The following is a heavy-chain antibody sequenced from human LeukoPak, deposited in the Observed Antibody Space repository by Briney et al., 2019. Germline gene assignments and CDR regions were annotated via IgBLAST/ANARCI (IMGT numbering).Heavy chain of an antibody. CDR1: GGTFSSYA. D-gene: IGHD4-11*01. Sequence: SVKVSCKASGGTFSSYAISWVRQAPGQGLEWMGGIIPIFGTANYAQKFQGRVTITADESTSTAYMELSSPRSEDTAVYYCASGVTTSSSFDYWGQGTLVTVSS. J-gene: IGHJ4*02. V-gene: IGHV1-69*01. CDR2: IIPIFGTA. CDR3: ASGVTTSSSFDY.